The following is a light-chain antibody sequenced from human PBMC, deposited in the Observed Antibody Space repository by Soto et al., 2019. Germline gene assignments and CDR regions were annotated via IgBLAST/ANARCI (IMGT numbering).Light chain of an antibody. V-gene: IGKV3-15*01. CDR3: QQYNFWPPLT. CDR2: DAS. CDR1: QSVNSN. Sequence: EIVMTQSPATLSVSPGERATLSCRASQSVNSNLAWYRQKPGKAPRLLISDASTGATGVPARFSGSGSGTEFTLTISSLQSEDSGIYYCQQYNFWPPLTFVGGTKVEIK. J-gene: IGKJ4*01.